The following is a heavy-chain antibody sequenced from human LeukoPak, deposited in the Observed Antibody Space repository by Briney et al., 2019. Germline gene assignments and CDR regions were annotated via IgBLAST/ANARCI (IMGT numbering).Heavy chain of an antibody. V-gene: IGHV3-30-3*01. CDR1: GFTFSSYA. Sequence: GGSLRLSCAASGFTFSSYAMHWVRQAPGKGLEWVAVISYDGSNKYYADSVKGRFTTSRDNSKNTLYLQMNSLRAEDTAVYYCAREFGENDYWGQGTLVTVSS. D-gene: IGHD3-10*01. CDR3: AREFGENDY. J-gene: IGHJ4*02. CDR2: ISYDGSNK.